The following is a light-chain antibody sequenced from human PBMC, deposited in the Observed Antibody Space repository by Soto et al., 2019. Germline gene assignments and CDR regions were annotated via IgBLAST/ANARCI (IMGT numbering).Light chain of an antibody. CDR1: SLPKQY. V-gene: IGLV3-25*02. CDR2: RDN. J-gene: IGLJ2*01. CDR3: QSVDTSGTVV. Sequence: SYELTQPPSVSVSPGQTARITCSGDSLPKQYPYWYQQRPGQAPLLLMYRDNERPSGIPERFSGSSSGTTVTLTISGVQAEDEADYYCQSVDTSGTVVFGGGTK.